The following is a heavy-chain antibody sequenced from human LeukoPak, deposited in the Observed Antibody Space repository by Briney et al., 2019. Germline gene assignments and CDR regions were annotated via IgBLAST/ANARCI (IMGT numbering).Heavy chain of an antibody. V-gene: IGHV3-30-3*01. J-gene: IGHJ3*02. CDR3: ARDRRIVVVMGAFDI. Sequence: PGGSLRLSCAASRFTFNTYAMHWVRQAPGKGLEWVAIISYDGSNKYYADSVKGRFTISRDNSKNTLYLQMNSLRAEDTAVYYCARDRRIVVVMGAFDIWGQGTMVTVSS. CDR2: ISYDGSNK. D-gene: IGHD3-22*01. CDR1: RFTFNTYA.